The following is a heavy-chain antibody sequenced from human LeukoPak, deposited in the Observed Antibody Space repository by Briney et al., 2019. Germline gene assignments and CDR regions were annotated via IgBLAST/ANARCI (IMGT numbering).Heavy chain of an antibody. Sequence: SQTLSLTCAISGDSVSSQSGAWNWIRQSPSRGLEWLGRTYYRSKWYYEYAVSLKSRVTMIPDTSKNQFFLQLSSVTPEDTAVYYCAHGISGVGFNYWGQGTLVTVSS. J-gene: IGHJ4*02. V-gene: IGHV6-1*01. D-gene: IGHD3-10*01. CDR2: TYYRSKWYY. CDR1: GDSVSSQSGA. CDR3: AHGISGVGFNY.